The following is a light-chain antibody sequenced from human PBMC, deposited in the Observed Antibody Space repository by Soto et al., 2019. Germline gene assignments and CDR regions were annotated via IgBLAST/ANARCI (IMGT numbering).Light chain of an antibody. Sequence: DVVMTQSPLSLPVTLGQPASISCRSSQSLVYSDGNTYLNWFQQRPGQSPRRLIYKVSNRDSGGRERLGGRGSGINFTMKNRGVGAGDVGVFYCMKGTHWPPGIFGQGTKLEIK. CDR3: MKGTHWPPGI. CDR2: KVS. CDR1: QSLVYSDGNTY. V-gene: IGKV2-30*01. J-gene: IGKJ2*01.